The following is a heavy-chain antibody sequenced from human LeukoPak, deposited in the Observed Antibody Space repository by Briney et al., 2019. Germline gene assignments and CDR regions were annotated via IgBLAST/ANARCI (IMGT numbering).Heavy chain of an antibody. CDR2: IYSGGST. CDR3: AREGGYDSNFDY. D-gene: IGHD3-22*01. J-gene: IGHJ4*02. CDR1: GSTVSSNY. Sequence: GGSLRLSCAASGSTVSSNYMSWVRQAPGKGLEWVSVIYSGGSTYYADSVKGRFTISRDNSKNTLYLQMNSLRAEDTAVYYCAREGGYDSNFDYWGQGTLVTVSS. V-gene: IGHV3-53*01.